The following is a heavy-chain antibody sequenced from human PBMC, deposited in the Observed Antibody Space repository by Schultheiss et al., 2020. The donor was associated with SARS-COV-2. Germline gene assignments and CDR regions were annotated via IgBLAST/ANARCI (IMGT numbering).Heavy chain of an antibody. D-gene: IGHD6-13*01. CDR2: IYYSGST. CDR1: GGSISSSSYY. Sequence: SETLSLTCTVSGGSISSSSYYWGWIRQPPGKGLEWIGSIYYSGSTYYNPSLKSRVTISVDTSKNQFSLKLSSVTAADTAVYYCARGSRAAAGVDYWGQGTLVTVSS. J-gene: IGHJ4*02. V-gene: IGHV4-39*07. CDR3: ARGSRAAAGVDY.